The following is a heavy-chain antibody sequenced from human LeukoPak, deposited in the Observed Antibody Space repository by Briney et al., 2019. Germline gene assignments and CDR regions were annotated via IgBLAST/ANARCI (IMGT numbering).Heavy chain of an antibody. J-gene: IGHJ2*01. CDR3: VRDSVYCGGDCYSGLYWYFDL. D-gene: IGHD2-21*02. V-gene: IGHV3-33*01. Sequence: GGSLRLSCAASGFTFSSYGVHWVRQAPGKGLEWVAAIWYDGSNKYYADSVKGRFTISRDSSKNTLSLQMNSLRAEDTAVYYCVRDSVYCGGDCYSGLYWYFDLWGRGTLVTVSS. CDR1: GFTFSSYG. CDR2: IWYDGSNK.